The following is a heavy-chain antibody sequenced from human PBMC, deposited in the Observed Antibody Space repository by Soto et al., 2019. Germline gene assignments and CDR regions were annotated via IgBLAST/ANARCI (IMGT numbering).Heavy chain of an antibody. CDR1: GFTFSSYA. Sequence: EVQLLESGGGLVQPGGSLRLSCAASGFTFSSYAMSWVRQAPGKGLEWVSAISGSGGSTYYADSVKGRFTISRDNSNNTMDVQRNSLMVEDTAVYYCAKLPCYYDCNGMEVWSQGTTVTVSS. V-gene: IGHV3-23*01. J-gene: IGHJ6*02. CDR2: ISGSGGST. CDR3: AKLPCYYDCNGMEV.